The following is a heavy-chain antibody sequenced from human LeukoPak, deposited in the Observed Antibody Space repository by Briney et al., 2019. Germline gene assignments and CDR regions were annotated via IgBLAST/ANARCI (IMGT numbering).Heavy chain of an antibody. CDR1: GFTVSNAW. Sequence: GGSLRLSCAASGFTVSNAWVSWVRQAPGKGLEWVGRIKSKTDGGTTDYAAPVKGRFTISRDDSKNTLYLQMNSLKTEDTAVYYCTARVLRFLEWYDYWGQGTLVTVSS. V-gene: IGHV3-15*01. CDR2: IKSKTDGGTT. CDR3: TARVLRFLEWYDY. J-gene: IGHJ4*02. D-gene: IGHD3-3*01.